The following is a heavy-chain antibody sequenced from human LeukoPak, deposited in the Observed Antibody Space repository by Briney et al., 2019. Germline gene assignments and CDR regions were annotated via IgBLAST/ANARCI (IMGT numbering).Heavy chain of an antibody. CDR1: TDSITSNW. Sequence: SETLSLTCAVSTDSITSNWWRWVRQPPGKGLEWIGDVHKSGSTNYYPSLQSRVTISIDKSKNQITLELTSVTAADTAVYYCAKEIVGAPTPGAYWGQGILVTVSS. CDR2: VHKSGST. J-gene: IGHJ4*02. D-gene: IGHD1-26*01. V-gene: IGHV4-4*02. CDR3: AKEIVGAPTPGAY.